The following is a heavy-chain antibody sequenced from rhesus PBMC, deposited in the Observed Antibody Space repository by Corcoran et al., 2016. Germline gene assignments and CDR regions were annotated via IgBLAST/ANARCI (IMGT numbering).Heavy chain of an antibody. CDR2: IYCSGGGT. CDR3: AIRGSSRYYANSLDV. J-gene: IGHJ5-2*02. V-gene: IGHV4-106*01. Sequence: QVQLQESGPGLVKPSETLSLTCAVSGGSISDDYYWSWLRQPPGKGLEWIGYIYCSGGGTNYKPALKNRVTMSREPSKNQFYRKLSSVTAADTAVYYCAIRGSSRYYANSLDVWGRGVLVTVSS. CDR1: GGSISDDYY. D-gene: IGHD3-40*01.